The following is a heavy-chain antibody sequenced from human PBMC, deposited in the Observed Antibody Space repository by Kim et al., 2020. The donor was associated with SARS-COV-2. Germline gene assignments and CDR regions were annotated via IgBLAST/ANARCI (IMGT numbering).Heavy chain of an antibody. CDR3: ARARSGFGVVQYYFEY. J-gene: IGHJ4*02. Sequence: GGSLRLSCAASGFTFDDYGMSWVRQAPGKGLEWVSGISWNGGDTGYIDSVKGRFTISRDNAKNSLYLQMNSLRAEDTALYYCARARSGFGVVQYYFEYWGQGTLVTVSS. V-gene: IGHV3-20*04. CDR2: ISWNGGDT. CDR1: GFTFDDYG. D-gene: IGHD3-3*01.